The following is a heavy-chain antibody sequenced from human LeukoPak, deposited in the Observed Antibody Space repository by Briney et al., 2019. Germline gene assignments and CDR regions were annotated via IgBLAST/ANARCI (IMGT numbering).Heavy chain of an antibody. V-gene: IGHV4-30-4*01. CDR1: GGSINNGGYY. J-gene: IGHJ4*02. Sequence: KPSQTLSLTCTVSGGSINNGGYYWSWIRQHPGKGLEWIGYIYYSGSTYYNPSLKSRVTISVDTSKNQFSLKLSSVAAADTAVYYCARTYDSSGYYQLYYFDYWGQGTLVTVSS. CDR2: IYYSGST. D-gene: IGHD3-22*01. CDR3: ARTYDSSGYYQLYYFDY.